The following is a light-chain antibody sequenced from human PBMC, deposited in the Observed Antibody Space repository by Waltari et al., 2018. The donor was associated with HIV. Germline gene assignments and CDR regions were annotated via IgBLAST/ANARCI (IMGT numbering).Light chain of an antibody. Sequence: QSALTQPASVSGSPAQSITISCTGSSNDVGGFNYVSWYQQPPGKAPRLMIYYVNTRPSGVSDRFSVSKSGDTASLPISALQPEDEADYYCESYTSTSVWVFGGGTRLTVL. CDR2: YVN. CDR3: ESYTSTSVWV. V-gene: IGLV2-14*03. J-gene: IGLJ3*02. CDR1: SNDVGGFNY.